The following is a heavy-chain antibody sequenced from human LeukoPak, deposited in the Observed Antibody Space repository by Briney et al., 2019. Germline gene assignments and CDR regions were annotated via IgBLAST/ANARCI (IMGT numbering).Heavy chain of an antibody. J-gene: IGHJ4*02. CDR1: GYTFTGYY. CDR2: IDPNSGGT. D-gene: IGHD2-2*01. Sequence: ASVKVSCKASGYTFTGYYMHWVRQAPGQGLEWMGWIDPNSGGTNYAQKLQGRVTMTRDTSISTAYMDLSRLTSDDTAVYDCAREGRSSTSLDYWGQGTLVTVSS. CDR3: AREGRSSTSLDY. V-gene: IGHV1-2*02.